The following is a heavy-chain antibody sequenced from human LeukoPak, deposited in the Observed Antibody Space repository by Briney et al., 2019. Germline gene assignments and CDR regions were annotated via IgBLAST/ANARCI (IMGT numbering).Heavy chain of an antibody. CDR1: GFTFSTYG. CDR2: ISYGGSKK. Sequence: GGSLRLSCAASGFTFSTYGMHWVRQAPGKGLEWVAVISYGGSKKYYADSVKGRFTISRDNSKNTLYLQMNSLRAEDTAVYYCAKDISITVAGTSDYWGQGTLVTVSS. V-gene: IGHV3-30*18. J-gene: IGHJ4*02. D-gene: IGHD6-13*01. CDR3: AKDISITVAGTSDY.